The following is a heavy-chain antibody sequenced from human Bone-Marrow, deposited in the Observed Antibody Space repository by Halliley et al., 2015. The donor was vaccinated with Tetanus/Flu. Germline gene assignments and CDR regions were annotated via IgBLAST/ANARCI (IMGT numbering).Heavy chain of an antibody. D-gene: IGHD6-13*01. Sequence: SLRLSCVASGFTLDDHAMHWVRQAPGKGLEWVSGISWDSSRKGYADSVKGRFTISRDNARNSLYLQMNSLKPEDTARYYCARDIVPAAGSAFADWGQGTLVTVSS. CDR3: ARDIVPAAGSAFAD. CDR2: ISWDSSRK. J-gene: IGHJ4*02. V-gene: IGHV3-9*01. CDR1: GFTLDDHA.